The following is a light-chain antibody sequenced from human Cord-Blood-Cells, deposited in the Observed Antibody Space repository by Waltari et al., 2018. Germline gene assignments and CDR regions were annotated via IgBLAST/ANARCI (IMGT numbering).Light chain of an antibody. Sequence: EIVLTQSPATLSLSPGGRATLSCRASPSVSSYLAWYQQKPGQGPRLLIYDASNRAPGIPARFSGSGSGTDFTLTISSLEPEDFADYYCQQRSNWPPWTFGQGTKVEIK. CDR2: DAS. CDR3: QQRSNWPPWT. CDR1: PSVSSY. V-gene: IGKV3-11*01. J-gene: IGKJ1*01.